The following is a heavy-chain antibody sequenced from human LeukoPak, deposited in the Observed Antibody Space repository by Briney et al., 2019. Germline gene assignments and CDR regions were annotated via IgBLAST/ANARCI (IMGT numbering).Heavy chain of an antibody. V-gene: IGHV1-18*01. D-gene: IGHD3-9*01. Sequence: GASVKVSCKASGYTFTNYGISWVRQAPGQGLEWMGWISAFNGNTNYAQKLQGRVTMTTDTSTSTAYLELRSLRSDDTAVYYCARDGWYDFLTGLNYYYMDVWDKGTTVTISS. CDR1: GYTFTNYG. CDR3: ARDGWYDFLTGLNYYYMDV. J-gene: IGHJ6*03. CDR2: ISAFNGNT.